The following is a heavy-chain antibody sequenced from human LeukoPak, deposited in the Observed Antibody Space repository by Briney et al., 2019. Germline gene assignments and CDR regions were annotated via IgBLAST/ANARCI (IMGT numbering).Heavy chain of an antibody. V-gene: IGHV3-74*01. CDR3: ARGGRSSGSTKFDP. Sequence: GGSLRLSCAASGFTFSSYWMHWVRQAPGKGLVWASRINSDGSSTSYADSVKGRFTISRDNAKNTLYLQMNSLRAEDTAVYYCARGGRSSGSTKFDPWGQGTLVTVSS. CDR1: GFTFSSYW. J-gene: IGHJ5*02. CDR2: INSDGSST. D-gene: IGHD6-19*01.